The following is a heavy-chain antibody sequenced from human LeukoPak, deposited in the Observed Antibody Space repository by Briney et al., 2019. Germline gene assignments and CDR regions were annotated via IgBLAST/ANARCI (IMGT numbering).Heavy chain of an antibody. CDR3: TTVPVVPAAMFSY. CDR1: GFTFNNAW. V-gene: IGHV3-15*01. D-gene: IGHD2-2*01. CDR2: IKSKTDGGTT. Sequence: GGSLRLSCAASGFTFNNAWMSWVRQAPGKGLEWVGRIKSKTDGGTTDYAAPVKGRFTISRDDSKNTLYLQMNSLKTEDTAVYYCTTVPVVPAAMFSYWGQGTLVTVSS. J-gene: IGHJ4*02.